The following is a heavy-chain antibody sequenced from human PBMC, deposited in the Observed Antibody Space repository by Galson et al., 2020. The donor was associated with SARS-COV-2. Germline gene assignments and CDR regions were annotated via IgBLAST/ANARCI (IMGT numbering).Heavy chain of an antibody. CDR3: ARDATSSGWYNWFDP. CDR1: GGSIRSSNYY. CDR2: VLNSGTT. Sequence: SETLSLTCTVSGGSIRSSNYYWSWIRQPTGKGLEWIGSVLNSGTTHYSPSLQSRVTISVDTSKNQFSLNLNSVTAADTAMYYCARDATSSGWYNWFDPWGQGTLVTVSS. D-gene: IGHD6-19*01. J-gene: IGHJ5*02. V-gene: IGHV4-39*07.